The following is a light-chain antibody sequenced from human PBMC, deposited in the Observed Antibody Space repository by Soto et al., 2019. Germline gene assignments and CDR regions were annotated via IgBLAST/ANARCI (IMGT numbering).Light chain of an antibody. Sequence: DIQMTQSPSTLSASVGDRVSITCRASQSISNDLGWYQQKPGKAPNRLIYAASILQSGVPSRFSGSGSGTEFTLTISSLQPEDFATYYCLQHNSFPLTFGGGTKVDIK. CDR1: QSISND. CDR2: AAS. J-gene: IGKJ4*01. V-gene: IGKV1-17*01. CDR3: LQHNSFPLT.